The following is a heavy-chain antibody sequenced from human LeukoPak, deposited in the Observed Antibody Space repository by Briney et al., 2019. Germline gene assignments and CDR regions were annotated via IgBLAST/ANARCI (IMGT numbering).Heavy chain of an antibody. CDR1: GFTFSSYG. CDR3: AKDDKYSGSYYRVYGDYYYYMDV. J-gene: IGHJ6*03. Sequence: PGGSLRLSCAASGFTFSSYGMHWVRQAPGKGLEWVAVISYDGSNKYYAHSVKGRFTISRDNSKNTLYLQMNSLRAEDTAVYYCAKDDKYSGSYYRVYGDYYYYMDVWGKGTTVTVSS. D-gene: IGHD1-26*01. CDR2: ISYDGSNK. V-gene: IGHV3-30*18.